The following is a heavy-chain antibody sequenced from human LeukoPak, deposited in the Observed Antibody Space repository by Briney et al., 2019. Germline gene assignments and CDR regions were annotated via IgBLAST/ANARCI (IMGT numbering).Heavy chain of an antibody. CDR2: IYHSGTT. CDR1: GGSISDYY. Sequence: PSETLSLTCTVSGGSISDYYWSWIRQSPGKGLEWIGYIYHSGTTNYNPSLKSRVTISVDTSKNQLSLKLSSVTAADTAVYYCARSKAHLSTSWYGTWFDPWGQGTLVTVSS. CDR3: ARSKAHLSTSWYGTWFDP. J-gene: IGHJ5*02. D-gene: IGHD2-2*01. V-gene: IGHV4-59*08.